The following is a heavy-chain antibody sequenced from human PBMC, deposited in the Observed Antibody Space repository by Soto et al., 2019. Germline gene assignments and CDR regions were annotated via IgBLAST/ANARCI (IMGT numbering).Heavy chain of an antibody. CDR2: IIPILGIA. V-gene: IGHV1-69*02. Sequence: QVQLVQSGAEVKKPGSSVKVSCKASGGTFSSYIISWVRQAPGQGLEWMGRIIPILGIANYAQKFQGRVTITADKSTSTAYMELSSLRSEDTAVYYCARASRPNDAFDIWGQGTMVTVSS. CDR3: ARASRPNDAFDI. J-gene: IGHJ3*02. CDR1: GGTFSSYI.